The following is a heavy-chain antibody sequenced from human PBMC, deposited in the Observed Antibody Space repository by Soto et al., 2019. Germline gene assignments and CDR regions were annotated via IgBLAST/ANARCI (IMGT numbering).Heavy chain of an antibody. D-gene: IGHD3-10*01. J-gene: IGHJ3*02. CDR2: IYYGGSS. CDR3: GGGGYYASASDI. CDR1: GGSISSDY. V-gene: IGHV4-59*01. Sequence: SETLSLTCTVSGGSISSDYWSWIRQHPGKGLEWIGYIYYGGSSNYNPSLKRRVTISVDTSKNQFSLKLSSVTAADTAVCYCGGGGYYASASDIWGQGTMVSVSS.